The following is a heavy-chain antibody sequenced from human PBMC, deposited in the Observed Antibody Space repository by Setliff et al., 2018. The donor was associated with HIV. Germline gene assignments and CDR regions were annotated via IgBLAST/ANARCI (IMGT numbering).Heavy chain of an antibody. CDR3: SKAGGGATLYYFDY. J-gene: IGHJ4*02. Sequence: PGGSLRLSCAASGFTFSTYGMHWVRQAPGKGLEWVAVISYDGSNKYYADSVKGRFTISRDNSKNTLYLQMNSLRAEDTAVYYCSKAGGGATLYYFDYWGQGTLVTVSS. V-gene: IGHV3-30*18. D-gene: IGHD3-16*01. CDR2: ISYDGSNK. CDR1: GFTFSTYG.